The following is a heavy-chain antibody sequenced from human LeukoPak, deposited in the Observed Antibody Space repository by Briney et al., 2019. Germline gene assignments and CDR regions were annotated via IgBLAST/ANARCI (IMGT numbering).Heavy chain of an antibody. CDR2: IHPSTGNP. J-gene: IGHJ4*02. CDR3: ARAYQRLGQLSLPDY. D-gene: IGHD3-16*02. V-gene: IGHV7-4-1*02. CDR1: GYTFTNYA. Sequence: GASEKVSCKASGYTFTNYAMNWVRQAPGQGLEWMGWIHPSTGNPTYAQDFTGRSVFSLDTSVSTTYLQISSLKTEDTAVYYCARAYQRLGQLSLPDYWGQGTLVTVSS.